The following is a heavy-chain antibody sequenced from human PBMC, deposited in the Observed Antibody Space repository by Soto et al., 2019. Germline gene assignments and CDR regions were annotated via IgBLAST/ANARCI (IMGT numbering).Heavy chain of an antibody. V-gene: IGHV3-7*03. J-gene: IGHJ3*02. Sequence: TGGSLRLSCAASGFTFSSYWMSWVRQAPGKGLEWVANIKQDGSEKYYVDSVKGRFTISRDNAKNSLYLQMNSLRAEDTAVYYCAREHSSGWENDAFDIWGQGTMVTVSS. CDR2: IKQDGSEK. D-gene: IGHD6-19*01. CDR1: GFTFSSYW. CDR3: AREHSSGWENDAFDI.